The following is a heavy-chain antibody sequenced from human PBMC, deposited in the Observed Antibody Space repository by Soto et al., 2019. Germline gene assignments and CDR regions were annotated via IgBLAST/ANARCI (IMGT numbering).Heavy chain of an antibody. CDR2: VYNSGST. D-gene: IGHD4-17*01. V-gene: IGHV4-4*08. J-gene: IGHJ5*02. CDR3: ASNYRDYPFDP. Sequence: PSETLSLTCTVSGGSISNYYLSWIRQPPGKGQEWIGYVYNSGSTNYNPSLTSRVTISVDTSKNQFSWKRSSVTALDTAVYYCASNYRDYPFDPWAQETRVTVS. CDR1: GGSISNYY.